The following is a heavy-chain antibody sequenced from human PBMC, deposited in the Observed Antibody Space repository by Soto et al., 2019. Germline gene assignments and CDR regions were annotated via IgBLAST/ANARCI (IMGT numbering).Heavy chain of an antibody. CDR1: GYSFTGYS. V-gene: IGHV1-2*02. CDR3: AKDGSGSYGDAFDI. J-gene: IGHJ3*02. Sequence: ASVKVSCKASGYSFTGYSMHWVRQAPGQGLEWMGWINPNNGATNYARKFQGRVTMTRDTSMSTAYMELRSLRSDDTAVYYCAKDGSGSYGDAFDIWGQGTMVTVSS. D-gene: IGHD3-10*01. CDR2: INPNNGAT.